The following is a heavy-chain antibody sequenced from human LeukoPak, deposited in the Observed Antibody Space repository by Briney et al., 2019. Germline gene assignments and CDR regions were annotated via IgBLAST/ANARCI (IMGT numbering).Heavy chain of an antibody. CDR2: IYYSGST. J-gene: IGHJ3*02. CDR1: GGSISSSSYY. D-gene: IGHD3-22*01. CDR3: ASLYYDSSGYGAFDI. V-gene: IGHV4-39*01. Sequence: PSETLSLTCTVSGGSISSSSYYWGWIHQPPGKGLEWIGSIYYSGSTYYNPSLKSRVTISVDTSKNQFSLKLSSVTAADTAVYYCASLYYDSSGYGAFDIWGQGTMVTVSS.